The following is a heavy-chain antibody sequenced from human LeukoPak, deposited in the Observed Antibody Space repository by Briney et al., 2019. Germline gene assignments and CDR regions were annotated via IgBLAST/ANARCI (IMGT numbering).Heavy chain of an antibody. D-gene: IGHD3-10*01. CDR1: GGSISSYY. Sequence: SETVSPTCTVSGGSISSYYWSWIRQAAGKGLEWIGRIYTSGSTNYNPSLKSRVTMSVDTSKNQFSLKLSSVTAADTAVYYCARDARYYYGSGPQHMDYWGQGTLVTVSS. CDR3: ARDARYYYGSGPQHMDY. CDR2: IYTSGST. J-gene: IGHJ4*02. V-gene: IGHV4-4*07.